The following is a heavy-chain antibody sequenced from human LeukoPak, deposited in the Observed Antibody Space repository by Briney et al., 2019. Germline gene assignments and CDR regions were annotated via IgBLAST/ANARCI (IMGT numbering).Heavy chain of an antibody. CDR2: IYYSGST. D-gene: IGHD3-10*01. CDR1: GGSISPYY. CDR3: ARVAKGSGSLLPFDI. J-gene: IGHJ3*02. V-gene: IGHV4-59*08. Sequence: PSETLSLTCTVSGGSISPYYWSWIRQPPGKGLEWIGYIYYSGSTNYNPSLKSRVTISVDTSKNQFSLKLSSVTAADTAVYYCARVAKGSGSLLPFDIWGQGTMVTVSS.